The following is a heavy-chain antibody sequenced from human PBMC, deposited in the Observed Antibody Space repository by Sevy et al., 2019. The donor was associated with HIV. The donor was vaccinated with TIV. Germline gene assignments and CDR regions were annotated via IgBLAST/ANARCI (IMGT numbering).Heavy chain of an antibody. Sequence: GGSLRLSCAASGFTFSSYAMSWVRQAPGKGLEWVSAISGSGGSTYYADSVKGRFTISRDNSKNTLYLQMNSLRAEDTAVYYCAKAPGRGIQLWTSSGIDDWGQGTTVTVSS. D-gene: IGHD5-18*01. CDR1: GFTFSSYA. CDR2: ISGSGGST. J-gene: IGHJ6*02. V-gene: IGHV3-23*01. CDR3: AKAPGRGIQLWTSSGIDD.